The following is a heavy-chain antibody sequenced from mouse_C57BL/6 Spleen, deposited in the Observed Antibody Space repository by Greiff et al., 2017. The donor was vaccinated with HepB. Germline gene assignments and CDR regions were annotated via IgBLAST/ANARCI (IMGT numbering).Heavy chain of an antibody. CDR3: ARRDYDGSYFDY. J-gene: IGHJ2*01. V-gene: IGHV1-63*01. D-gene: IGHD2-4*01. CDR2: IYPGGGYT. Sequence: QVQLQESGAELVRPGTSVKMSCKASGYTFTNYWIGWAKQRPGHGLEWIGDIYPGGGYTNYNEKFKGKATLTADKSSSTSYMQFSSLTSEDSAIYYCARRDYDGSYFDYWGQGTTLTVSS. CDR1: GYTFTNYW.